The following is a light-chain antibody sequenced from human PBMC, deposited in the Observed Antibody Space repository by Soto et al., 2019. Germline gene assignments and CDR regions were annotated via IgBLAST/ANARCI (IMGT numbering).Light chain of an antibody. V-gene: IGKV1-39*01. CDR3: QQNYSTPVT. CDR1: QSVSTS. J-gene: IGKJ2*01. CDR2: AAS. Sequence: DIQMTQSPSSLSASVGDRVTITCRASQSVSTSLNWYQQKPGKAPKLLIYAASSLQSGVPSRFRGGGSGTDFTLTISSLQPEDFTTYYCQQNYSTPVTFGQGTKVEIK.